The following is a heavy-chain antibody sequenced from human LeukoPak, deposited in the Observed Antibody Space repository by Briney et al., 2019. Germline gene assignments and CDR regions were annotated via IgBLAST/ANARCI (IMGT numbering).Heavy chain of an antibody. Sequence: GGSLRLSCVASGFTFSSYWMSWVRQAPGKGLEWVSYISSSGSTIYYADSVKGRFTISRDNAKNSLYLQMNSLRAEVTAVYYCARDSGSFVIDYWGQGTLVTVSS. CDR2: ISSSGSTI. D-gene: IGHD1-26*01. J-gene: IGHJ4*02. V-gene: IGHV3-48*04. CDR1: GFTFSSYW. CDR3: ARDSGSFVIDY.